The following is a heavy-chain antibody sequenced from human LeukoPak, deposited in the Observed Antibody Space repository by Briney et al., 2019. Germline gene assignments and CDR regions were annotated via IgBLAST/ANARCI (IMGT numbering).Heavy chain of an antibody. D-gene: IGHD5-18*01. CDR2: ITGSGGSI. Sequence: GGSLRLSCAASGCTFSSYAMSWVRQAPGKGLEWVSAITGSGGSIYYVDSVRGRFTISRDNSQSTLYLQMNSLRAEDTAVYFCAKDRGYSYGYPYFDSWGQGTLVTVSS. J-gene: IGHJ4*02. CDR3: AKDRGYSYGYPYFDS. V-gene: IGHV3-23*01. CDR1: GCTFSSYA.